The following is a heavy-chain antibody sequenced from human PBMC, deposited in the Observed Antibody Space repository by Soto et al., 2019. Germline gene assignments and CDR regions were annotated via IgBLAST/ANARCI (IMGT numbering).Heavy chain of an antibody. CDR2: IKSKTDGGTT. J-gene: IGHJ5*02. D-gene: IGHD2-15*01. Sequence: GGSLRLSCAASGFTFSNAWMNWVRQAPGKGLEWVGRIKSKTDGGTTDYAAPVKGRFTISRDDSKNTLFLQMNSLKTEDTAVYYCTTDHGGFCRGGSCYWFAPWGQGTLVTVSS. V-gene: IGHV3-15*07. CDR1: GFTFSNAW. CDR3: TTDHGGFCRGGSCYWFAP.